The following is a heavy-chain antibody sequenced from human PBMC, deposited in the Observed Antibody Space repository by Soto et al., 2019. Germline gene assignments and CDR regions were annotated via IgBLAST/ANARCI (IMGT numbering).Heavy chain of an antibody. Sequence: SETLSLTCTVSGGSISSYYWSWIRQPAGKGLEWIGRIYTSGSTNYNPSLKSRVTMSVDTSKNQFSLKLSSVTAADTAVYYCARDLRVTMVRGVISYYYGLDVWGHRTTVTVSS. D-gene: IGHD3-10*01. J-gene: IGHJ6*02. CDR1: GGSISSYY. CDR3: ARDLRVTMVRGVISYYYGLDV. V-gene: IGHV4-4*07. CDR2: IYTSGST.